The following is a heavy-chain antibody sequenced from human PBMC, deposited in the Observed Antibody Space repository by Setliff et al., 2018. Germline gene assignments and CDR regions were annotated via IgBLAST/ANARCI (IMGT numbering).Heavy chain of an antibody. V-gene: IGHV3-73*01. J-gene: IGHJ3*02. D-gene: IGHD6-13*01. CDR2: IRSKSDSYAT. CDR1: GFTFSSYA. CDR3: AAAPAGSDVFDM. Sequence: GSLRLSCAGSGFTFSSYAMHWVRQASGKGLEWVGRIRSKSDSYATIYAASVRGRFTISRDDSKNTAYLQMNSLKTEDTAVYYCAAAPAGSDVFDMWGQGTMVTVSS.